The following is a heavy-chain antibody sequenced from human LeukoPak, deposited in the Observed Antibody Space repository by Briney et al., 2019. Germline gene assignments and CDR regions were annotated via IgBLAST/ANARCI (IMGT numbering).Heavy chain of an antibody. Sequence: SETLSLTCAVSGGSISSGGYSWSWIRQPLGKGLEWIGYIYHSGSTYYNPSLKSRVTISVDRSKNQFSLKLSSVTAADTAVYYYARGRGYSYGRFDYWGQGTLVTVSS. CDR3: ARGRGYSYGRFDY. J-gene: IGHJ4*02. D-gene: IGHD5-18*01. V-gene: IGHV4-30-2*01. CDR1: GGSISSGGYS. CDR2: IYHSGST.